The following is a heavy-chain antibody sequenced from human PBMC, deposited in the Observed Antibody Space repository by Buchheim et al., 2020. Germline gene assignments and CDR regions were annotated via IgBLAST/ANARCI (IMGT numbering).Heavy chain of an antibody. CDR2: VNPDSGGT. V-gene: IGHV1-46*04. CDR1: GYTFTSYY. CDR3: ARVGDWSGYLDY. D-gene: IGHD3-3*01. J-gene: IGHJ4*02. Sequence: QVQLVQSGAEVKKPGASVKVSCKASGYTFTSYYILWVRLAPGQGLEWMGIVNPDSGGTRYAQKLQDRVTMTRDTSTTTVYMELSSLRSGDTAVYYCARVGDWSGYLDYWGQGTL.